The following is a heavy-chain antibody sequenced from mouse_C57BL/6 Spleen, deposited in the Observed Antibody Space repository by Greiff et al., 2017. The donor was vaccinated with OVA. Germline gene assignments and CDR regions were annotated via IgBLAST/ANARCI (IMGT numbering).Heavy chain of an antibody. CDR2: IYPSDSET. J-gene: IGHJ3*01. V-gene: IGHV1-61*01. D-gene: IGHD2-1*01. CDR3: AHGTLFAY. CDR1: GYTFTSYW. Sequence: QVQLQQPGAELVRPGSSVKLSCKASGYTFTSYWMDWVKQRPGQGLEWIGNIYPSDSETYYNQKFKDKATLTVDKSSSTAYMQLSSLTSEDSAVYYCAHGTLFAYWGQGTLVTVSA.